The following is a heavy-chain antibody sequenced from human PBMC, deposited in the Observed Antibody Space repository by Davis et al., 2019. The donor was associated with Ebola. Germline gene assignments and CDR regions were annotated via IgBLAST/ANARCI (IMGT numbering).Heavy chain of an antibody. V-gene: IGHV3-30*18. D-gene: IGHD4-17*01. Sequence: GGSLRLSCAASGFTFSSYGMHWVRQAPGKGLEGVAVISYDGSNKYYADSVKGRFTISRDNSKNTLYLQMNSLKAEDTAVYYCAKDGDYDDFFYYYGLDVWGQGTTVTVSS. CDR3: AKDGDYDDFFYYYGLDV. CDR1: GFTFSSYG. J-gene: IGHJ6*02. CDR2: ISYDGSNK.